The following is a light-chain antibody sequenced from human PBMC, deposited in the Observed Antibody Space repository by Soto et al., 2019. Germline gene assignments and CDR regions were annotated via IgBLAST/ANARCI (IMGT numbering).Light chain of an antibody. CDR1: SSDVGDYNY. V-gene: IGLV2-14*01. Sequence: QSVLTQPASVSGSPGQSITISCTGTSSDVGDYNYVSWYQQHPGKAPKLMIYDVSNRPSGVSNRFSGSKSGNTASLTISGLQAEDEADYYCSSYTSSCTLVVFGTGTKLTVL. CDR2: DVS. CDR3: SSYTSSCTLVV. J-gene: IGLJ1*01.